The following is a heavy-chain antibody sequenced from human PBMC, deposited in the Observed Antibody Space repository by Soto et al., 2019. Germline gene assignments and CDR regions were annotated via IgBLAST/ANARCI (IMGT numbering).Heavy chain of an antibody. D-gene: IGHD7-27*01. CDR1: GFTFSSYA. V-gene: IGHV3-23*01. CDR3: AKNRELTGDLGPFPPRYYFDY. J-gene: IGHJ4*02. Sequence: EVQLLESGGGLVQPGGSLRLSCAASGFTFSSYAMSWVRQAPGKGLEWVSAISGSGGSTYYADSVKGRFTISRDNSKNTLYLQMNSLRAEDTAVYYCAKNRELTGDLGPFPPRYYFDYWGQGTLVTVSS. CDR2: ISGSGGST.